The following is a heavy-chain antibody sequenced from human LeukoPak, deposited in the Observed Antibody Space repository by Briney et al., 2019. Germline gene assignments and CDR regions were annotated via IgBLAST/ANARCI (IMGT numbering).Heavy chain of an antibody. J-gene: IGHJ4*02. V-gene: IGHV1-8*01. CDR1: GYTFTSYD. CDR3: ARGDRYFDWLLSLPDY. CDR2: MNPNSGNT. D-gene: IGHD3-9*01. Sequence: GASVKVSCKASGYTFTSYDINWVRQATGQGLEWMGWMNPNSGNTGYAQKFQGRVTMTRNTSISTAYMELSSLRSEDTAVYYCARGDRYFDWLLSLPDYWGQGTLVTVAS.